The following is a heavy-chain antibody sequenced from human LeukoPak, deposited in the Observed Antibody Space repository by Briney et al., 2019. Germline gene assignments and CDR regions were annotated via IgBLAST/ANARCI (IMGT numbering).Heavy chain of an antibody. J-gene: IGHJ4*02. CDR3: AANPAYALYY. Sequence: ASVKVSCKASGYTFTGYYIHWVRQAPGQGLEWMGWINPNSGGTNYAQKFQGRVTMTRGTSISTAYMELSRLRSDDTAVYYCAANPAYALYYWGQGTLVTVSS. V-gene: IGHV1-2*02. CDR2: INPNSGGT. D-gene: IGHD2-2*01. CDR1: GYTFTGYY.